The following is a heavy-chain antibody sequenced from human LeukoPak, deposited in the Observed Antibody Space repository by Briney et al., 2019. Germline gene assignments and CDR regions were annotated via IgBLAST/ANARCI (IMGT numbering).Heavy chain of an antibody. Sequence: GGSLRLSCAASGFTFSSYSMNWVRQAPGKGLEWVSSISSSSSYIYYADSVKGRFTISRDNAKNSLYLQMNSLRAEDTAVYYCARDRCGGGCYSDYWGQGTLVTVSS. CDR2: ISSSSSYI. V-gene: IGHV3-21*01. J-gene: IGHJ4*02. D-gene: IGHD2-21*02. CDR3: ARDRCGGGCYSDY. CDR1: GFTFSSYS.